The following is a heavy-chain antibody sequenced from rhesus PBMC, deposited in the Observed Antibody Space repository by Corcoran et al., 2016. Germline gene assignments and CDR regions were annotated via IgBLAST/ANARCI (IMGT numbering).Heavy chain of an antibody. Sequence: QVQLQESGPGLVKPSETLSLTCAVSGGSFSSYWWSWIRQPPGKGLEWLGEINGNSGSTNYNPALKSRVTSSKDASKNQFSLKLSSVTAADTAVYYCARSSGWSQSWDYWGQGVLVTVSS. CDR1: GGSFSSYW. D-gene: IGHD6S26*01. J-gene: IGHJ4*01. CDR3: ARSSGWSQSWDY. CDR2: INGNSGST. V-gene: IGHV4-80*01.